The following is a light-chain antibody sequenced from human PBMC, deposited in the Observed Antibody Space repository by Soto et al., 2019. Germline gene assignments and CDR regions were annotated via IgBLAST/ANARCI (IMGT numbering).Light chain of an antibody. V-gene: IGLV1-44*01. CDR3: AAWDDSLNRML. Sequence: QSVLTQPPSASGTPGQRVTISCSGSSSNIGSDTVNWFQQLLGTAPKLLIYSDNQRPSGVPDRFSGSKSGTSASLAISGLQSEDEADYYCAAWDDSLNRMLFGGGTKLTVL. CDR2: SDN. J-gene: IGLJ3*02. CDR1: SSNIGSDT.